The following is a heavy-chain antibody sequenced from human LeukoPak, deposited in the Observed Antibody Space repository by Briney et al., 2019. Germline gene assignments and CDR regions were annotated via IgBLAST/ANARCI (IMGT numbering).Heavy chain of an antibody. CDR3: MADLDY. V-gene: IGHV3-15*01. CDR2: LKSKTDGGTT. CDR1: GFNFTGAW. J-gene: IGHJ4*02. Sequence: GGSLRLSCVASGFNFTGAWMTWVRQAPGKGLEWVGLLKSKTDGGTTHYATSAKGRFTMSRDDSQNALYLEMISLRIEDTAVYFCMADLDYWGQGTLVTVSS.